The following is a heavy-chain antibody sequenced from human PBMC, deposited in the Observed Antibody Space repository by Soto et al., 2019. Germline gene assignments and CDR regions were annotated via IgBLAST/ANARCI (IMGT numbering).Heavy chain of an antibody. Sequence: SETLSLTCSVSGGSISSSSYSWGWIRQPPGKGLEWIGTIYYSGSTHYNPSLEGRVAISADTPNNQLSLRLSSVTAADTAVYYCAREGDSSGWYNWFDPWGKGTLVTVSS. CDR1: GGSISSSSYS. J-gene: IGHJ5*02. D-gene: IGHD3-22*01. V-gene: IGHV4-39*02. CDR2: IYYSGST. CDR3: AREGDSSGWYNWFDP.